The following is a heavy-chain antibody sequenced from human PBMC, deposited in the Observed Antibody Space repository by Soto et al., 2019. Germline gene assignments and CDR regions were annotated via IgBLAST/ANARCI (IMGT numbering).Heavy chain of an antibody. J-gene: IGHJ3*01. V-gene: IGHV3-23*01. Sequence: PXGSLRLSCAAAGFTFSTYAMSWVRQAPGKGLEWVSGIVLGNDDTAYADSAKGRFIISRDNSKYTLSLQLNGLRAEDTAVYYCAKDRMDHNSVWDPFDFWGQGATVTVSS. CDR3: AKDRMDHNSVWDPFDF. CDR2: IVLGNDDT. D-gene: IGHD2-15*01. CDR1: GFTFSTYA.